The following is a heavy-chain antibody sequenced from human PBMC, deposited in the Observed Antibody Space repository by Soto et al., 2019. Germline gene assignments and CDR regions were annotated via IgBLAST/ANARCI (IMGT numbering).Heavy chain of an antibody. CDR1: GGSFSGYS. CDR2: INHSGST. D-gene: IGHD1-26*01. CDR3: ARDPDSGNEHFDY. Sequence: QVQLQQWGAGLLKPSETLSLTCAVYGGSFSGYSWSWIRQPPGKGLEWIGEINHSGSTNYNPSLKSRITTSVDTSKNQFSLKLRSVTAADTAVYYCARDPDSGNEHFDYWGQGTLFTVSS. V-gene: IGHV4-34*01. J-gene: IGHJ4*02.